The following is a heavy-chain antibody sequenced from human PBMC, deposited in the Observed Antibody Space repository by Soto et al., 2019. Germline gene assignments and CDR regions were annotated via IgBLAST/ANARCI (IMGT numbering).Heavy chain of an antibody. V-gene: IGHV5-51*01. J-gene: IGHJ4*02. CDR3: ARVTMVGGVIMPFLDY. D-gene: IGHD3-10*01. CDR1: GYRFTTYW. CDR2: TFPGDSDT. Sequence: RGESLKISCNGSGYRFTTYWIGWVRQMPGKGLEWMGITFPGDSDTRYSPSFQGQVTISIDKSISTAYVQWSSLRASDTAMYYCARVTMVGGVIMPFLDYWGQGTLVTVSS.